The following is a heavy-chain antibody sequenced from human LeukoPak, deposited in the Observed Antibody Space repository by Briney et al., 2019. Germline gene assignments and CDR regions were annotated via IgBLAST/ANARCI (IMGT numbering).Heavy chain of an antibody. V-gene: IGHV3-48*02. J-gene: IGHJ4*02. D-gene: IGHD4-17*01. CDR3: ARGETAVTSYLHF. Sequence: GGSLRLSCAASGFIFSSYSMNWVRRAPGKGLEWVAFISYRGDTMYYADSVRGRFTISRDNAMSSLYLQMNSLRDDDTAVYYCARGETAVTSYLHFWGQGTLVTVS. CDR1: GFIFSSYS. CDR2: ISYRGDTM.